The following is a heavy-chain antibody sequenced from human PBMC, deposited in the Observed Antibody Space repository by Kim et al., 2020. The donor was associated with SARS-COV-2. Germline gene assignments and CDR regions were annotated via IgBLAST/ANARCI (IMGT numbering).Heavy chain of an antibody. Sequence: SETLSLTCTVSGGSISSYYWSWIRQPPGKGLEWIGYIYYSGSTNYNPSLKSRVTISVDTSKNQFSLKLSSVTAADTAVYYCARVQTGEEDPTVTTDYYYMDVWGKGTTVTVSS. D-gene: IGHD4-17*01. CDR2: IYYSGST. CDR3: ARVQTGEEDPTVTTDYYYMDV. CDR1: GGSISSYY. V-gene: IGHV4-59*01. J-gene: IGHJ6*03.